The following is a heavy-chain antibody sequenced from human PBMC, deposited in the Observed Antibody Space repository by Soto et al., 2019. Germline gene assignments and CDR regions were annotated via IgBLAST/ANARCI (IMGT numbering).Heavy chain of an antibody. Sequence: QVQLQQWGAGLLKPSETLSLTCAVYGGSFSGYYWSWNRQPPGKGLEWIGEINHSGSTNYNPSLKSRVTISVDTSKNQFSLKLSSVTAADTAVYYCARGRVRGGYSSSWYYYYGMDVWGQGTTVTVSS. J-gene: IGHJ6*02. CDR1: GGSFSGYY. CDR2: INHSGST. V-gene: IGHV4-34*01. D-gene: IGHD6-13*01. CDR3: ARGRVRGGYSSSWYYYYGMDV.